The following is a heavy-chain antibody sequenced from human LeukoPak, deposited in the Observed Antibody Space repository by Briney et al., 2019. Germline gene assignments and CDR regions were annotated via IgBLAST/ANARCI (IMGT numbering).Heavy chain of an antibody. J-gene: IGHJ4*02. CDR3: ARDMGSGWYYLDH. V-gene: IGHV1-46*01. Sequence: ASVKVSCKPSGYTFTRYYMHWVRQAPGEGLEWMGTFNPSGSSTSYAQKVQGRVTMTRDTSTSTFYMELSSLRSEDTALYYCARDMGSGWYYLDHWGQGTLVTVSS. D-gene: IGHD6-19*01. CDR1: GYTFTRYY. CDR2: FNPSGSST.